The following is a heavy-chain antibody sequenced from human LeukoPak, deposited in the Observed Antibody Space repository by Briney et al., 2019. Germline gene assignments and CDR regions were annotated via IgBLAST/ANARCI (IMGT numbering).Heavy chain of an antibody. CDR3: TTETFPCSSTSCYKNDY. V-gene: IGHV3-15*01. CDR2: IKSKTDGGTT. D-gene: IGHD2-2*02. Sequence: GGSLRLSCAASGFTFSNAWMSWVRQAPGKGLEWVGRIKSKTDGGTTDYAAPVKGRFTISRDDSKNTLYLQMNSLKTEDTAVYYCTTETFPCSSTSCYKNDYWGQGTLVTVSS. J-gene: IGHJ4*02. CDR1: GFTFSNAW.